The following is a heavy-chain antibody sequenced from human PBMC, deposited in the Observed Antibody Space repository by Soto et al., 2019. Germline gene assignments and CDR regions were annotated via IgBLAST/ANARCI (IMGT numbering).Heavy chain of an antibody. J-gene: IGHJ6*02. V-gene: IGHV4-59*08. D-gene: IGHD3-10*01. CDR1: GGSISSYY. CDR3: ARQGFGPLPGLVDV. CDR2: VHHSWGS. Sequence: QVQLQESGPGLVKPSETLSLSCTVSGGSISSYYWSWFRQSPGKRMEWIGYVHHSWGSSYNPSLQSRVAISLDTSNSQFSLKVTSVTATDTAVYYCARQGFGPLPGLVDVWGQGTTVTVSS.